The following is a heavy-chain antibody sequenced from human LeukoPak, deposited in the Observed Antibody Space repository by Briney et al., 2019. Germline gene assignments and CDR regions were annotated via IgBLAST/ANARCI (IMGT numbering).Heavy chain of an antibody. CDR1: GGSISSSSYY. CDR3: ARRLEDTAMAYLHSGSYPSPRRVLDY. J-gene: IGHJ4*02. V-gene: IGHV4-39*01. D-gene: IGHD1-26*01. CDR2: IYYSGST. Sequence: SETLSLTCTVSGGSISSSSYYWGWIRQPPGKGLEWIGSIYYSGSTYYNPSLKSRVTISVDTSKNQFSLKLSSVTAADTAVYYCARRLEDTAMAYLHSGSYPSPRRVLDYWGQGTLVTVSS.